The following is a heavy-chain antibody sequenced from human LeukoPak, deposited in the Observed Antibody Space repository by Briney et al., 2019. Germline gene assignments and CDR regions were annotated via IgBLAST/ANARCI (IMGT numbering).Heavy chain of an antibody. CDR3: ARDKDDGGITNFDY. V-gene: IGHV3-66*01. Sequence: PGGSLRLSCAASGFTVSSNYMSWVRQAPGKGLEWVSVIYSGGSTYYADSVKGRFTISRDNSKNTLYLQMNSLRAGDTAVYYCARDKDDGGITNFDYWGQGTLVTVSS. CDR2: IYSGGST. J-gene: IGHJ4*02. D-gene: IGHD4-23*01. CDR1: GFTVSSNY.